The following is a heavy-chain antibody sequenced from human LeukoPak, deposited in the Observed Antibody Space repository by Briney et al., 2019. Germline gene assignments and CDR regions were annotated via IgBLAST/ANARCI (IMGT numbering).Heavy chain of an antibody. J-gene: IGHJ4*02. CDR1: GGTFSSYA. D-gene: IGHD3-22*01. CDR2: IIPIFGTA. CDR3: ARNTDYYDSSVAY. Sequence: SVKVSCKASGGTFSSYAISWVRQAPGQGLEWMGGIIPIFGTANYAQKFQGRVTITADESTSTAYMELSSLRSEDTAVYYCARNTDYYDSSVAYWGQGTLVTVSS. V-gene: IGHV1-69*13.